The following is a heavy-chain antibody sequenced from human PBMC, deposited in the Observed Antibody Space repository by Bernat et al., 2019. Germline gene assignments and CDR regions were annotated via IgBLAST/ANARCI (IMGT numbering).Heavy chain of an antibody. J-gene: IGHJ4*02. D-gene: IGHD6-19*01. CDR2: INSDGTTV. CDR3: ASNGIPVVDTGGDY. Sequence: EVQLVESGGGLVQPGGSLRLSCAVSGLTFGSHWMHWVRQAPGEGLVWVSRINSDGTTVNYAESVEGRFTISRDNAKNTLFLQMYSLRAEDTAVYYFASNGIPVVDTGGDYWGQGTLVTVSA. V-gene: IGHV3-74*01. CDR1: GLTFGSHW.